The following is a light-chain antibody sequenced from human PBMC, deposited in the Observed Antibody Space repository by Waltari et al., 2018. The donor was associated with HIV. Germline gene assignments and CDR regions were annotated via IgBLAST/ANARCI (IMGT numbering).Light chain of an antibody. J-gene: IGKJ5*01. V-gene: IGKV1-9*01. CDR1: QGISNY. CDR2: AAS. CDR3: QQLNSYPVT. Sequence: DIQLTQSPSFLSASVGDRVTITCRPRQGISNYLAWDQQKPGSAPNLLIYAASTLQIGVPSRFSGSGSGTEFTLTITSLQAEDSATYYCQQLNSYPVTFGRGTRLEIK.